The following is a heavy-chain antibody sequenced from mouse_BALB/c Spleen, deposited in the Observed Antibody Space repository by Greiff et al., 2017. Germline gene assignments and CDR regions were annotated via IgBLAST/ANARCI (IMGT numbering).Heavy chain of an antibody. CDR3: ARDDYYDYSAMDY. CDR2: IWAGGST. V-gene: IGHV2-9*02. J-gene: IGHJ4*01. CDR1: GFSLTSYG. D-gene: IGHD2-1*01. Sequence: VQVVESGPGLVAPSQSLSITCTVSGFSLTSYGVHWVRQPPGKGLEWLGVIWAGGSTNYNSALMSRLSISKDNSKSQVFLKMNSLQTDDTAMYYCARDDYYDYSAMDYWGQGTSGTVSS.